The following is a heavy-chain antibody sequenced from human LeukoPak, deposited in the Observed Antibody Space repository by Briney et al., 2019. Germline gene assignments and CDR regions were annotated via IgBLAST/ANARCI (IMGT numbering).Heavy chain of an antibody. D-gene: IGHD3-3*01. CDR2: IRGNNGGT. V-gene: IGHV1-2*02. J-gene: IGHJ6*03. CDR3: ARGLTVSIGNDFPHYYYYMDV. CDR1: GYSFNDYY. Sequence: ASVKVSGMASGYSFNDYYIHWVRPAPGQGLEWMGWIRGNNGGTNYAQKFRGRVTMTRDTSTTTVYMELSRLRSDDTAVYYCARGLTVSIGNDFPHYYYYMDVWGKGTTVTVS.